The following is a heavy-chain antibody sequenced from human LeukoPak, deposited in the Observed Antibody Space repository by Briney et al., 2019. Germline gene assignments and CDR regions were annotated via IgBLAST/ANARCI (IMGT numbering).Heavy chain of an antibody. CDR2: IRYDGSNK. D-gene: IGHD6-13*01. CDR3: AKDHSSSWYIYAFDI. CDR1: GFTFSSYG. V-gene: IGHV3-30*02. Sequence: GGSLRLSCAASGFTFSSYGMHWVRQAPGKGLEWVAFIRYDGSNKYYADSVKGRFTISRDNSKNTLYLQMNSLRAEDTAVYYCAKDHSSSWYIYAFDIWGQGTVVTVSS. J-gene: IGHJ3*02.